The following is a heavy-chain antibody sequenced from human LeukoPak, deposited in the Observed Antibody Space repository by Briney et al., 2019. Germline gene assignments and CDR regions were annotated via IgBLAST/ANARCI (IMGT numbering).Heavy chain of an antibody. CDR3: AADRDYDILTGYY. D-gene: IGHD3-9*01. J-gene: IGHJ4*02. CDR2: IVVGSGNT. V-gene: IGHV1-58*02. CDR1: GFTFTSSA. Sequence: SVKVSCKASGFTFTSSAMQWVRQARGQRLEWIGWIVVGSGNTNYAQKFQERVTITRDMSTSTAYMELSSLRSEDTAVYYCAADRDYDILTGYYWGQGTLVTVSS.